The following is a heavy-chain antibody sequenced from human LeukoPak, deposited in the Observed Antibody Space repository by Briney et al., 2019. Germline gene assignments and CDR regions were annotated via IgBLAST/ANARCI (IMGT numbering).Heavy chain of an antibody. D-gene: IGHD5-18*01. CDR3: AREKGNSYGDDFDY. J-gene: IGHJ4*02. CDR1: GDSISSYY. CDR2: IHYSGIT. V-gene: IGHV4-59*12. Sequence: KASETLSLTCTVSGDSISSYYWSWIRQPPGKGLEWIGYIHYSGITNYNPSLKSRVTISVDTSKNQFSLKLSSVTAADTAVYYCAREKGNSYGDDFDYWGQGTLVTVSS.